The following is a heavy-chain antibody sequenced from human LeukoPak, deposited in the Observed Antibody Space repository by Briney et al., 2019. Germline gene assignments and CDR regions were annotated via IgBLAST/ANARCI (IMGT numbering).Heavy chain of an antibody. D-gene: IGHD5-18*01. CDR1: GFTFSSYA. CDR3: ARGIVDTAMAGAFDI. V-gene: IGHV3-30-3*01. J-gene: IGHJ3*02. Sequence: GGSLRLSCAASGFTFSSYAMHWVRQAPGKGLEWVAVISYDGSNKYYADSVKGRFTISRDNSKNTPYLQMNSLRAEDTAAYYCARGIVDTAMAGAFDIWGQGTMVTVSS. CDR2: ISYDGSNK.